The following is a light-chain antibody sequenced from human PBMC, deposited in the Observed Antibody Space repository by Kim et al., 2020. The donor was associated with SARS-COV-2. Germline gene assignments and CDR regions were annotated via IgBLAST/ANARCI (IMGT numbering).Light chain of an antibody. J-gene: IGLJ2*01. CDR3: QLWDTDSHHVV. CDR2: YDG. CDR1: NIETKS. Sequence: SYELTQPPSVSVAPGKTAKITCGGANIETKSVHWYQQKPGQAPILVIYYDGDRPSGIPERFSGSNSGNAATLTISRVEAGDEADYYCQLWDTDSHHVVFGGGTQLTLL. V-gene: IGLV3-21*04.